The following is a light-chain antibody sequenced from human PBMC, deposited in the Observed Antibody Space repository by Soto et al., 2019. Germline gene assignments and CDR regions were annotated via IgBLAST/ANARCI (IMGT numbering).Light chain of an antibody. J-gene: IGLJ3*02. CDR2: HVS. CDR1: GTDVGQYNY. CDR3: SAYTARSTLV. Sequence: QSVLTQPPSASGSPGQSVTISCTGAGTDVGQYNYVSWYQQHPGKAPKLLIHHVSRRPSGVPARFSGSKSGNTASLTVSGLQTEDEGDYYCSAYTARSTLVFGGGTKVTVL. V-gene: IGLV2-8*01.